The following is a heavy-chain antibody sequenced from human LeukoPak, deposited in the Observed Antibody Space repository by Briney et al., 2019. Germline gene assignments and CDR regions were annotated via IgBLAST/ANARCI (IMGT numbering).Heavy chain of an antibody. V-gene: IGHV4-34*01. CDR3: AREGRYFDWLPPYYYYYYMDV. CDR1: GGSFSGYY. CDR2: INHSGST. D-gene: IGHD3-9*01. J-gene: IGHJ6*03. Sequence: SETLSLTCAVYGGSFSGYYWSWLRQPPGKGLEWIGEINHSGSTNYNPSLKSRVTISVDTSKNQFSLKLSSVTAADTAVYYCAREGRYFDWLPPYYYYYYMDVWGKGTTVTISS.